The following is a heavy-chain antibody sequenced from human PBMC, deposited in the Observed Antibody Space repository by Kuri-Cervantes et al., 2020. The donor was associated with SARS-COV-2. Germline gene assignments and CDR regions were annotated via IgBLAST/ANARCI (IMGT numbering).Heavy chain of an antibody. CDR2: IRNKDNDGAT. Sequence: GGSLRLSCAASGFTFSSYWMSWVRQAPGKGLEWLGFIRNKDNDGATQYAASVKGRFIISRDDSKGIVYLQMNSLKTEDTAMYYCTRNLQADSWGQGTLVTVSS. CDR1: GFTFSSYW. CDR3: TRNLQADS. V-gene: IGHV3-49*04. J-gene: IGHJ4*02.